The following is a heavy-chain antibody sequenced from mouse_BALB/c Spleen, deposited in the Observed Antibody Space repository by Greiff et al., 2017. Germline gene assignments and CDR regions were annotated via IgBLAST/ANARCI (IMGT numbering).Heavy chain of an antibody. CDR2: IWAGGST. CDR3: ARDNKYGNYAMDY. V-gene: IGHV2-9*02. D-gene: IGHD2-10*02. J-gene: IGHJ4*01. Sequence: VQRVESGPGLVAPSQSLSITCTVSGFSLTSYGVHWVRQPPGKGLEWLGVIWAGGSTNYNSALMSRLSISKDNSKSQVFLKMNSLQTDDTAMYYCARDNKYGNYAMDYWGQGTSVTVSS. CDR1: GFSLTSYG.